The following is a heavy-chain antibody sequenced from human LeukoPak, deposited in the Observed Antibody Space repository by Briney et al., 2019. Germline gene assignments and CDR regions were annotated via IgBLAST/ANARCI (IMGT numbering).Heavy chain of an antibody. D-gene: IGHD3-22*01. CDR2: ISGSGGST. V-gene: IGHV3-23*01. J-gene: IGHJ4*02. CDR1: GFTFSSYA. CDR3: AKLAAKYYYDSSGYYPDY. Sequence: PGGSLRLSFAASGFTFSSYAMSWVRQAPGKGLEWVSAISGSGGSTYYADSIKGRFTSSRDNSTTTLYLQMKSLRAEDTAVYYCAKLAAKYYYDSSGYYPDYWGQGTLVTVSS.